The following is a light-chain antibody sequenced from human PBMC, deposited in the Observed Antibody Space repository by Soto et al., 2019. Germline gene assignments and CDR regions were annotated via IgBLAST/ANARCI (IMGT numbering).Light chain of an antibody. Sequence: DIPMTQSPSILSAFVGDRVTITCRASQSIGTSVAWYQQKLGKAPKLLVYKASTLQSGVPSRFSGSGSGTDFTLTISSLQSDDFGTYFCQQYDTQYTFGQGTNLEI. J-gene: IGKJ2*01. CDR3: QQYDTQYT. V-gene: IGKV1-5*03. CDR1: QSIGTS. CDR2: KAS.